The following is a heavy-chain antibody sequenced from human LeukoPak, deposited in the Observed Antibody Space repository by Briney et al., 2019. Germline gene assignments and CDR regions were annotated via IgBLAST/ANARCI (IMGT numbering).Heavy chain of an antibody. V-gene: IGHV1-58*02. D-gene: IGHD2-15*01. CDR2: IVVGSGNT. J-gene: IGHJ3*02. CDR1: GFTFTSSA. Sequence: WASVKVSCKASGFTFTSSAMQWVRQARGQRLEWIGWIVVGSGNTNYAQKFQERVTITRDMSTSTAYMELSSLRSEDTAVYYCAADRRYCSGGSCYWRAHRNAFDIWGQGTMVTVSS. CDR3: AADRRYCSGGSCYWRAHRNAFDI.